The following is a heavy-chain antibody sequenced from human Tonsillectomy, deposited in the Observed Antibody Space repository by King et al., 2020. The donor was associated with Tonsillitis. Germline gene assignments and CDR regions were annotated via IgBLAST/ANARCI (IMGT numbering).Heavy chain of an antibody. D-gene: IGHD1-26*01. V-gene: IGHV5-51*01. J-gene: IGHJ3*01. CDR2: VYPGDSAT. Sequence: QLVQSGAEVKKPGESLKISCKASGYSFSNYLIGWVRQMPGKGLEYMGIVYPGDSATTYSPSFQGQVTTSAAKSNTTAYLHWGSLKASDTAMYYCARVGASALEDTFDLWGQGTVVTVSS. CDR1: GYSFSNYL. CDR3: ARVGASALEDTFDL.